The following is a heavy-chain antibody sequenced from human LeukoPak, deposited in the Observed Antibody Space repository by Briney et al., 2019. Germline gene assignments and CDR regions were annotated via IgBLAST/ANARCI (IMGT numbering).Heavy chain of an antibody. Sequence: GGSLRLSCAASGFTFSSYGMHWVRQAPGKGLEWVAVISYDGSNKYYADSVKGRFTISRDNSKNTLYLQMNSLRAADTAVYYCARDNWNYGSSMDVWGQGTTVTVSS. CDR3: ARDNWNYGSSMDV. D-gene: IGHD1-7*01. J-gene: IGHJ6*02. V-gene: IGHV3-30*03. CDR1: GFTFSSYG. CDR2: ISYDGSNK.